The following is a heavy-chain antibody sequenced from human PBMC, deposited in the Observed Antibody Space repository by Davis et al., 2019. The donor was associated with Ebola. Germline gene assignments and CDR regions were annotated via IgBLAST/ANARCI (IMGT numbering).Heavy chain of an antibody. Sequence: PSETLSLTCTVSGGSISSYYWSWIRQPPGKGLEWIGYIYYSGSTNYNPSLKSRVTISVDTSKNQFSLKLSSVTAADTAVYYCARLIGYFGLVDYYYGMDVWGQGTTVTVSS. CDR2: IYYSGST. V-gene: IGHV4-59*08. CDR1: GGSISSYY. CDR3: ARLIGYFGLVDYYYGMDV. D-gene: IGHD3-9*01. J-gene: IGHJ6*02.